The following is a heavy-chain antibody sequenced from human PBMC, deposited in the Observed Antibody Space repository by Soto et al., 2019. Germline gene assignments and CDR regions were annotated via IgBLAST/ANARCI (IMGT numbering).Heavy chain of an antibody. CDR1: GYTFTYYH. D-gene: IGHD5-18*01. CDR3: ARVPYSSGLLFYPDY. CDR2: INPNSGDT. J-gene: IGHJ4*02. V-gene: IGHV1-46*01. Sequence: ASVKVSCKASGYTFTYYHVHWVRQAPGQGLEWMGIINPNSGDTTYAQKFQGRVTMTRDTSTSTVYMEVTSLTSEDTALYYCARVPYSSGLLFYPDYWGQGTLVTVSS.